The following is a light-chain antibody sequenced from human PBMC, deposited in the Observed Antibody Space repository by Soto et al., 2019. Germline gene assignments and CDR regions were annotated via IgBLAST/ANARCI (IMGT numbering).Light chain of an antibody. Sequence: EIVLTQSPGTLSLSPVERAKLSCRASQSVSNNYLAWYQQKPGQAPRLLIYGASNRATGIPDRFSGSGSGTDFTFTISRLEPEDFAVYYCQQYGSSGTFGQGTKVDIK. CDR1: QSVSNNY. CDR3: QQYGSSGT. V-gene: IGKV3-20*01. CDR2: GAS. J-gene: IGKJ1*01.